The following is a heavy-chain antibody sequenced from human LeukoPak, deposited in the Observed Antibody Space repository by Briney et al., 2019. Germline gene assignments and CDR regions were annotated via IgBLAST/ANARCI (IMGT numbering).Heavy chain of an antibody. V-gene: IGHV4-4*07. D-gene: IGHD2-8*01. Sequence: SETLSLTCAVSSGSISGYYWSWMRQPAGKAREWIGRIYATGRTTYNPSLKTRVTMSVDTSKNQFSLEVSSVTAADTAVYYCARDPPDEKMANAMDVWGQGTAVTVSS. CDR1: SGSISGYY. J-gene: IGHJ6*02. CDR3: ARDPPDEKMANAMDV. CDR2: IYATGRT.